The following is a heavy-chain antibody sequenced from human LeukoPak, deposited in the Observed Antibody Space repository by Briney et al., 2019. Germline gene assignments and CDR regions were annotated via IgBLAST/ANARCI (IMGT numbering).Heavy chain of an antibody. Sequence: SETLSLTCTVSGGSISSGSYYWSWIRQPAGKGLEWIGYIYYSGSTNYNPSLKSRVTISVDTSKNQFSLKLSSVTAADTAVYYCARGEDYDYVWGSYRSSPYFDYWGQGTLVTVSS. V-gene: IGHV4-61*10. D-gene: IGHD3-16*02. J-gene: IGHJ4*02. CDR2: IYYSGST. CDR1: GGSISSGSYY. CDR3: ARGEDYDYVWGSYRSSPYFDY.